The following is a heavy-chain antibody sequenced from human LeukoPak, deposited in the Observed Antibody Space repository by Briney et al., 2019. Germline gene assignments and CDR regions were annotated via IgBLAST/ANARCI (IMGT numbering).Heavy chain of an antibody. CDR1: GYSISSGYH. V-gene: IGHV4-38-2*01. D-gene: IGHD3-10*01. CDR2: IYHSGST. J-gene: IGHJ3*02. Sequence: SETLSLACAVSGYSISSGYHWGWIRQPPGKGLEWIGSIYHSGSTYYNPSLKSRVTISVDTSKNQFSLKLSSVTAADTAVYYCAIQPPTGSGAIDIWGQGTMVTVSS. CDR3: AIQPPTGSGAIDI.